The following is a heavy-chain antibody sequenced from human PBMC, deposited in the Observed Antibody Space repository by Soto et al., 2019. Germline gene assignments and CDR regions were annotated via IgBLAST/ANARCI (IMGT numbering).Heavy chain of an antibody. V-gene: IGHV1-18*01. CDR2: IXXYNGNT. CDR1: GYTLTSYG. Sequence: ASVKVSCKASGYTLTSYGISWVRQAXGQXXXXXXXIXXYNGNTNYAQKLQGRVTMTTDTSTSTAYMELRSLRSDDTDVYYCARVSPEDGFRFLEWLPGLWYYYGMDVWGQGTTVTVSS. D-gene: IGHD3-3*01. CDR3: ARVSPEDGFRFLEWLPGLWYYYGMDV. J-gene: IGHJ6*02.